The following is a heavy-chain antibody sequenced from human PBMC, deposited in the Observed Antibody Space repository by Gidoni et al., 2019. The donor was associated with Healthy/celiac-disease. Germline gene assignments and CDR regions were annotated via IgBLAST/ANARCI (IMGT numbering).Heavy chain of an antibody. Sequence: QVQLVQSGAEVKKPGASVKVSCTASGYTFTSYAMHWVRQAPGQRLEWMGWINAGNGNTKYSQKFQGRVTITRDTSASTAYMELSSLRSEDTAVYYCARAGDSSGYYYVSYFDYWGQGTLVTVSS. D-gene: IGHD3-22*01. CDR1: GYTFTSYA. CDR3: ARAGDSSGYYYVSYFDY. J-gene: IGHJ4*02. CDR2: INAGNGNT. V-gene: IGHV1-3*01.